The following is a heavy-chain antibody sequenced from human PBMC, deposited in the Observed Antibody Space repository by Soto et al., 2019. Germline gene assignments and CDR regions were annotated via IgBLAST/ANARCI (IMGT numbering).Heavy chain of an antibody. D-gene: IGHD5-18*01. V-gene: IGHV3-30*18. Sequence: QVQLVESGGGVVQPGRSLRLSCAASGFTFSSYGMHWVRQAPGKGLEWVAVISYDGSNKYYADSVKGRFTISRDNSKNTLSLQMISRRAEDTAVYYCAKGERGYSYGCAYWGQGTLVTVSS. CDR2: ISYDGSNK. J-gene: IGHJ4*02. CDR1: GFTFSSYG. CDR3: AKGERGYSYGCAY.